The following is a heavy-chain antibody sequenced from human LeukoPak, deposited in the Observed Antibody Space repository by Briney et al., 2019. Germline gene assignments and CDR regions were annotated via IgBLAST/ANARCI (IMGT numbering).Heavy chain of an antibody. CDR3: ARGGRGYSYGLFDY. V-gene: IGHV4-34*01. J-gene: IGHJ4*02. CDR2: INHSGST. CDR1: GGSFSGYY. D-gene: IGHD5-18*01. Sequence: SETLSLTCAVYGGSFSGYYWSWIRQPPGKGLEWIGEINHSGSTNYNPSLKSRVTISVDTSKNQFSLKLSSVTAADAAVYSCARGGRGYSYGLFDYWGQGTLVTVS.